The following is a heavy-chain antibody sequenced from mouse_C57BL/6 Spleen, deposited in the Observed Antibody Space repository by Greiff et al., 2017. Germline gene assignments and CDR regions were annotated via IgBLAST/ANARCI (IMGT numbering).Heavy chain of an antibody. D-gene: IGHD5-2*01. V-gene: IGHV1-74*01. CDR1: GYTFTSYW. Sequence: QVQLQQPGAELVKPGASVKVSCKASGYTFTSYWMHWVKQRPGQGLEWIGRIHPSDSDTNDNQKFKGKATVTVDKSTSTAYMQLSSLTSEDSAVYCSANKNYAMDYWGQGTSVTVSS. CDR2: IHPSDSDT. J-gene: IGHJ4*01. CDR3: ANKNYAMDY.